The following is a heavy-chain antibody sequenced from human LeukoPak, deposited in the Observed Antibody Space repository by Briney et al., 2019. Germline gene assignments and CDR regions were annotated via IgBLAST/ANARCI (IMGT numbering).Heavy chain of an antibody. J-gene: IGHJ5*02. CDR2: IIPMFDTP. CDR3: ARAGIPGYCTNVTCSNWLDP. D-gene: IGHD2-8*01. CDR1: GDTFTTYA. Sequence: ASVKVSCKASGDTFTTYAIIWVRQAPGQGLEWMGGIIPMFDTPDYAQRLQGRVTITADKSTKTAYMELTSLRSEDTAVYYCARAGIPGYCTNVTCSNWLDPWGQGTLVTVSS. V-gene: IGHV1-69*06.